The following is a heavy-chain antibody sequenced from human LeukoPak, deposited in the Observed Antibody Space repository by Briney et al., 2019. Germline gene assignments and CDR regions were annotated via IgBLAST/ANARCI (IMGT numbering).Heavy chain of an antibody. D-gene: IGHD1-7*01. CDR1: GGSFSGYY. Sequence: PSETLSLTCAVYGGSFSGYYWSWIRQPPGKGLEWSGEINHSGSTNYNPSLKSRVTISVDTSKNQFSLKLSSVTAADTAVYYCARGELGRRYYYYYYYMDVWGKGTTVTVSS. V-gene: IGHV4-34*01. J-gene: IGHJ6*03. CDR2: INHSGST. CDR3: ARGELGRRYYYYYYYMDV.